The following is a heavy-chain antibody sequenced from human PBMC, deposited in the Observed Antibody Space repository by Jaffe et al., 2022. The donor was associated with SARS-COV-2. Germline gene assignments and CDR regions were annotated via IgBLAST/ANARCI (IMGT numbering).Heavy chain of an antibody. CDR1: GFTFSSYA. J-gene: IGHJ4*02. D-gene: IGHD3-16*01. Sequence: QVQLVESGGGVVQPGRSLRLSCAASGFTFSSYAMHWVRQAPGKGLEWVAVISYDGSNKYYADSVKGRFTISRDNSKNTLYLQMNSLRAEDTAVYYCARDRGSKGGFDYWGQGTLVTVSS. CDR3: ARDRGSKGGFDY. CDR2: ISYDGSNK. V-gene: IGHV3-30-3*01.